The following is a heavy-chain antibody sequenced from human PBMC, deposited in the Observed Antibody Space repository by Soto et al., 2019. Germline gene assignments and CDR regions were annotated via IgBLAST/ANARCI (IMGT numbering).Heavy chain of an antibody. D-gene: IGHD2-15*01. Sequence: QVQLVESGGGLVQPGGSLRLSCAASGFSFSDYHMSWIRQAPGKGLEWVSYISSSGSTIYYVDSVKGRFTMSRDNAKNSLYLQMNSLRAEDTAVYYCAKSLGYCSGGSCYSGPLQHWGQGTLVTVSS. CDR1: GFSFSDYH. CDR3: AKSLGYCSGGSCYSGPLQH. J-gene: IGHJ1*01. CDR2: ISSSGSTI. V-gene: IGHV3-11*01.